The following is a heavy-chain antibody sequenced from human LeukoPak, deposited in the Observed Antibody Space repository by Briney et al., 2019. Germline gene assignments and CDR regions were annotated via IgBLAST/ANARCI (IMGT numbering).Heavy chain of an antibody. CDR1: GYTFTGYY. J-gene: IGHJ3*02. CDR2: ISAYNGNT. D-gene: IGHD5-18*01. CDR3: ARGSMRYSYGSDAFDI. V-gene: IGHV1-18*04. Sequence: ASVKVSCKASGYTFTGYYMHWVRQAPGQGLEWMGWISAYNGNTNYAQKLQGRVTMTTDTSTSTAYMELRSLRSDDTAVYYCARGSMRYSYGSDAFDIWGQGTMVTVSS.